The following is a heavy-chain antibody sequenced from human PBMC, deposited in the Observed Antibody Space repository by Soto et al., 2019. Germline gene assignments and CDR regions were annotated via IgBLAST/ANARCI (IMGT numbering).Heavy chain of an antibody. CDR3: ARAAKDYGGNNLFDS. J-gene: IGHJ5*01. CDR2: IYYSGST. CDR1: GGSISSGGYY. Sequence: ASETLSLTCTVSGGSISSGGYYWSWIRQHPGKGLEWIGYIYYSGSTYYNPSLKSRVTISVDTSKNQFSLKLSSVTAADTAVYYCARAAKDYGGNNLFDSWGQGSLVTVSS. V-gene: IGHV4-31*03. D-gene: IGHD4-17*01.